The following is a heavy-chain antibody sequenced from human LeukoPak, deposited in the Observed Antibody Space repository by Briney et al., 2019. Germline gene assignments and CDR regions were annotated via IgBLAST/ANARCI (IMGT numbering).Heavy chain of an antibody. D-gene: IGHD2-2*01. CDR2: ISGSGGST. CDR3: ANTIEVVPAANLS. CDR1: GFTFSSYA. J-gene: IGHJ4*02. V-gene: IGHV3-23*01. Sequence: GGSLRLSCAASGFTFSSYAMSWVRQAPGKGLEWVSAISGSGGSTYYADSVKGRFTISRENSKNTLYLQMNSLRAEDTAVYYCANTIEVVPAANLSWGQGTLVTVSS.